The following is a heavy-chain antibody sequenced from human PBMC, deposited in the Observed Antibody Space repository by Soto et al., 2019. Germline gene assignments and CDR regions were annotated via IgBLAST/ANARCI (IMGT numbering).Heavy chain of an antibody. D-gene: IGHD2-21*02. CDR3: AKWQDYGGNSVCDY. V-gene: IGHV3-23*01. J-gene: IGHJ4*02. CDR1: GFTFSSYA. CDR2: ISGSGGST. Sequence: EVQLLESGGGLVQPGGSLSLSCAASGFTFSSYAMSWVRQAPGKGLELVSAISGSGGSTYYADSVKGRFTISRDNSKNTLYLHMNSLRAEDTAVYYCAKWQDYGGNSVCDYWGQGTLVTVSS.